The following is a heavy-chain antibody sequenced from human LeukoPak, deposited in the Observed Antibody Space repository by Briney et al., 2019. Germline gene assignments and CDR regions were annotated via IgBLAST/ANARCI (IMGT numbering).Heavy chain of an antibody. V-gene: IGHV4-59*01. CDR3: AREGGYYDSRGYYYF. CDR1: GGSISNFY. J-gene: IGHJ4*02. CDR2: IDYTGTT. Sequence: SETLSLTCSVAGGSISNFYWSWIRQPPGKGLEWIGFIDYTGTTNYNPSLQSRVTISVDTSKNQFSLRMTSVTAADTAVYYCAREGGYYDSRGYYYFWGQGTLVTVSS. D-gene: IGHD3-22*01.